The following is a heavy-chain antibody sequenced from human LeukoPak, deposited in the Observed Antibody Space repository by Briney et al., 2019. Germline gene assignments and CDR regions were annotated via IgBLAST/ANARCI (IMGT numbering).Heavy chain of an antibody. Sequence: PGGSLRLSCAASGFTFSNAWMSWVRQAPGKGLEWVGRIKSKTDGGTTDYAAPVKGRFTISRDDSKNTLYLQMNSLRAEDTAVYYCARGDGYSYGYPTFDYWGQGTLVTVSS. CDR2: IKSKTDGGTT. D-gene: IGHD5-18*01. V-gene: IGHV3-15*01. CDR3: ARGDGYSYGYPTFDY. J-gene: IGHJ4*02. CDR1: GFTFSNAW.